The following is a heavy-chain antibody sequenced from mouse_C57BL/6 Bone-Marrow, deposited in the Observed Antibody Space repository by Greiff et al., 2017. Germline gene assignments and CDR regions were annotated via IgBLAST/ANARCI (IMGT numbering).Heavy chain of an antibody. CDR1: GYTFTDYY. J-gene: IGHJ1*03. CDR3: ARRLGLRFYWYFDV. CDR2: INPNNGGT. V-gene: IGHV1-26*01. Sequence: VQLQQSGPELVKPGASVKISCKASGYTFTDYYMNWVKQSHGKSLEWIGDINPNNGGTSYNQKFKGKATLTVDKSSSTAYMELRSLTSEYSAVYYCARRLGLRFYWYFDVWGTGTTVTVAS. D-gene: IGHD2-2*01.